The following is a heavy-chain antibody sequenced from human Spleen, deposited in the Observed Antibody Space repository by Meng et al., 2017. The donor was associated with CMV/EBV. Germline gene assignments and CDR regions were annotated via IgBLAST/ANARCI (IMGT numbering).Heavy chain of an antibody. Sequence: GESLKISCAASGFAFSTYAMSWVRQAPGKGLEWVSVIYSGGSATYYADSMKGRFTISRDNSKNTLFLQMDSLGAEDTAVYYCPKIGSFTYYYYGMDVWGQGTTVTVSS. D-gene: IGHD1-26*01. CDR3: PKIGSFTYYYYGMDV. V-gene: IGHV3-23*03. CDR1: GFAFSTYA. J-gene: IGHJ6*02. CDR2: IYSGGSAT.